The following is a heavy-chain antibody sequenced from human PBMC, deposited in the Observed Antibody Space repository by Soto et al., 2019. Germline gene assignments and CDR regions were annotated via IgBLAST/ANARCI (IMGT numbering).Heavy chain of an antibody. J-gene: IGHJ5*02. Sequence: EVQLVESGGGLVQPGGSLRLSCAASGFSLSTHWMTWVRQAPGKGLEWVANIKQDGSEKNYVDSVKGRFAISRDNAKYSLYLQMNSLRVEDTAVYYCARIIEGGYYSTWGQGTLVTASS. V-gene: IGHV3-7*01. CDR2: IKQDGSEK. CDR1: GFSLSTHW. CDR3: ARIIEGGYYST. D-gene: IGHD3-10*01.